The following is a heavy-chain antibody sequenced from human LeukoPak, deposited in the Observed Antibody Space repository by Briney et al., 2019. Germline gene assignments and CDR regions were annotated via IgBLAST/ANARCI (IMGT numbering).Heavy chain of an antibody. D-gene: IGHD3-3*01. CDR2: IYYSGST. J-gene: IGHJ4*02. V-gene: IGHV4-59*08. CDR3: ARLGGAFWSGNTNGRFDY. CDR1: GXSISSYY. Sequence: SETLSLTCTVSGXSISSYYWSWIRQPPGKGLESIGYIYYSGSTNYNPSLKSRVTISVDTSKNQFSLKLSSVTAADTAVYYCARLGGAFWSGNTNGRFDYWGQGTLVTVSS.